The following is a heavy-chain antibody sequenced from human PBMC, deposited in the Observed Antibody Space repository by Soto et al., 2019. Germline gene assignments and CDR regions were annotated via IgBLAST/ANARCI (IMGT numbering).Heavy chain of an antibody. D-gene: IGHD2-15*01. CDR3: ARGFRFCSGGSCYSGWFDP. J-gene: IGHJ5*02. V-gene: IGHV4-34*01. CDR2: INHSGST. CDR1: GGSFSGYY. Sequence: QVQLQQRGAGLLKPSETLSLTCVVYGGSFSGYYWSWIRQPPGKGLEWIGEINHSGSTNYNPSLKSRVTISVATSKHQSSLKLSSVTAADTAVYYCARGFRFCSGGSCYSGWFDPWGQGTLVTVSS.